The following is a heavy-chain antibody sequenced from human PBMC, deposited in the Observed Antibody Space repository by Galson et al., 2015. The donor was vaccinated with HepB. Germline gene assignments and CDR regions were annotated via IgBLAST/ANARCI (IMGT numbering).Heavy chain of an antibody. CDR2: IYSSGST. V-gene: IGHV4-61*02. D-gene: IGHD3/OR15-3a*01. CDR3: ARCSNKWTGWLCYLDY. J-gene: IGHJ4*02. CDR1: GGSISSGSDY. Sequence: QVQLQESGPGLVKPSQTLSLTCTVSGGSISSGSDYWSWIRQPAGKGLEWIGRIYSSGSTKYNPSPKSRVTMSVDTSKNQFSLKLSSVTAADTALYYCARCSNKWTGWLCYLDYWGQGTLVTVSS.